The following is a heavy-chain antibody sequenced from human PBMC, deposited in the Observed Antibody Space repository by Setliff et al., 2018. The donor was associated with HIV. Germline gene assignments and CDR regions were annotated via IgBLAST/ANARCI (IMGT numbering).Heavy chain of an antibody. CDR1: GGSISSEGYY. Sequence: SETLSLTCTVSGGSISSEGYYWSWIRQHPGKGLEWIGYIYYSGKIYYDPSLNSRVTLSADTSKNQLSLKLTSVTAEDTGVYYCARTVPHSAAQDAFDIWGQGTVVTVSS. CDR3: ARTVPHSAAQDAFDI. D-gene: IGHD4-4*01. V-gene: IGHV4-31*03. CDR2: IYYSGKI. J-gene: IGHJ3*02.